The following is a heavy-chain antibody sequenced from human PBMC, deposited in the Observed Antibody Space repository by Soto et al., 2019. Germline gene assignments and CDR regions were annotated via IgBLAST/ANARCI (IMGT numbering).Heavy chain of an antibody. CDR3: ARDPVWVYSSFFFDS. D-gene: IGHD1-26*01. V-gene: IGHV3-21*01. CDR2: ISSSTTYI. J-gene: IGHJ4*02. Sequence: PGGSLRLSCAASGFTFSYYSMTGVRQSPARGLELVSSISSSTTYISYADSVRGRFTMSRDNAKNSLYLHMSSLRADDTAVYYCARDPVWVYSSFFFDSWGQGTLVTVSS. CDR1: GFTFSYYS.